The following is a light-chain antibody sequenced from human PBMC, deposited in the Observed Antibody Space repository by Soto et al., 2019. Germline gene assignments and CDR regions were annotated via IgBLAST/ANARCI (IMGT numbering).Light chain of an antibody. V-gene: IGLV2-14*01. J-gene: IGLJ3*02. CDR1: SSDVGGYNY. Sequence: QSVLTQPASVSGSPGQSITISCTGTSSDVGGYNYISWYQQHPGKAPKLMIYGVSNRPSGVSNRFSGSKSGNTASLTISGLQAEDEADYYCSSYTSSSTLAFGGGTKLTVL. CDR3: SSYTSSSTLA. CDR2: GVS.